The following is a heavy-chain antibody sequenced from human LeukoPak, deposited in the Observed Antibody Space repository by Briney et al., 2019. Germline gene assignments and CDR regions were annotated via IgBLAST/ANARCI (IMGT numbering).Heavy chain of an antibody. CDR2: IYYSGST. J-gene: IGHJ5*02. CDR1: GASISSYY. D-gene: IGHD3-22*01. Sequence: SETLSLTCTVSGASISSYYWSWIRQPPGKGLEWIGYIYYSGSTNYNPSLESRVIISVDTSKNQFSLNLRSVTAADTAVYYCVRSGYYHSGVYKRWFDPWGQGTLVTVSS. V-gene: IGHV4-59*01. CDR3: VRSGYYHSGVYKRWFDP.